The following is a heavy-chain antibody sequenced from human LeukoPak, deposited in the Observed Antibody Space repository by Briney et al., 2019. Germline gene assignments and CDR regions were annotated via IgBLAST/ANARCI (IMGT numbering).Heavy chain of an antibody. CDR3: ARPWKIGAFDI. Sequence: SETLSLTCAVYGGSFSGYYWSWIRQPPGKGLEWIGEINHSGSTNYNPSLKSRVTISVDTSKNQFPLKLSSVTAADTAVYYCARPWKIGAFDIWGQGTMVTVSS. J-gene: IGHJ3*02. CDR1: GGSFSGYY. CDR2: INHSGST. D-gene: IGHD1-1*01. V-gene: IGHV4-34*01.